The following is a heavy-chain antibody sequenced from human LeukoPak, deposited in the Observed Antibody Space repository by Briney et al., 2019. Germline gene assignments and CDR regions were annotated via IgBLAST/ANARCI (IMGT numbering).Heavy chain of an antibody. CDR1: GFTFSGSA. V-gene: IGHV3-73*01. J-gene: IGHJ4*02. CDR3: TRTSMLAAFDY. D-gene: IGHD2/OR15-2a*01. CDR2: IRSKANNYAT. Sequence: PGGSLRISCAAPGFTFSGSAMHWVRQASGKGLEWVGRIRSKANNYATAYAASVKGRFTVSRDDSNNTAYLQMNSLRTEDTAVYYCTRTSMLAAFDYWGQGTLVTVSS.